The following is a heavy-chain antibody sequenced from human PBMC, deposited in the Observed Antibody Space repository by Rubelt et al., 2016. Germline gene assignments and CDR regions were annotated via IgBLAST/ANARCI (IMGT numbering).Heavy chain of an antibody. CDR2: IWYDGSNK. Sequence: ASGFTFSSYGMHWVRQAPGKGLEWVAVIWYDGSNKYYADSVKGRFTISRDNSKNTLYLQMNSLRAEDTAVYYCARDRGIAAGVDYWGQGTLVTVSS. V-gene: IGHV3-33*01. J-gene: IGHJ4*02. D-gene: IGHD6-13*01. CDR3: ARDRGIAAGVDY. CDR1: GFTFSSYG.